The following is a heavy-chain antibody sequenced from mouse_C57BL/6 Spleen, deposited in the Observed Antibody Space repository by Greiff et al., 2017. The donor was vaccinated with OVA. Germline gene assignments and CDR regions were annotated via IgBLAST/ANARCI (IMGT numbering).Heavy chain of an antibody. CDR3: ARRPHYYGSSYWYFDV. CDR2: ISNLAYSI. Sequence: EVQRVESGGGLVQPGGSLKLSCAASGFTFSDYGMAWVRQAPRQGPEWVAFISNLAYSIYYADTVTGRFTISRENAKNTLYLEMSRLRSEDTAMYYCARRPHYYGSSYWYFDVWGTGTTVTVSS. V-gene: IGHV5-15*01. CDR1: GFTFSDYG. D-gene: IGHD1-1*01. J-gene: IGHJ1*03.